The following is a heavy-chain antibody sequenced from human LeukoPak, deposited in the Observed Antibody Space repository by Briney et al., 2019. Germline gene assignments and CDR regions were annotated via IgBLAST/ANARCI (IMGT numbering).Heavy chain of an antibody. Sequence: SETLSLTCTVSGGSLNNDYSTWIRQPAGKGLEWIGRIHFGGTTNYNPSFGSRLTLSIDTSKKEISLRLTSVTAADTALYYCARDGGYCSGVSCYYSYGMDVWGQGTTVTVSS. J-gene: IGHJ6*02. D-gene: IGHD2-15*01. CDR1: GGSLNNDY. CDR2: IHFGGTT. CDR3: ARDGGYCSGVSCYYSYGMDV. V-gene: IGHV4-4*07.